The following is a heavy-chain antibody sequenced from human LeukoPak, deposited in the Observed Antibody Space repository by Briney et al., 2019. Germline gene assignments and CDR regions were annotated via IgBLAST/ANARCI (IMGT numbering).Heavy chain of an antibody. Sequence: PGGSLRLSCAASGFTFCSYWMHWVRQAPGKGLVWVSRISGDGGSTTYAESVKGRFTISRDNAKNTLYLQMNSLRAEDTAVYYCARELPFDYWGQGTLVTVSS. J-gene: IGHJ4*02. V-gene: IGHV3-74*01. CDR2: ISGDGGST. CDR1: GFTFCSYW. CDR3: ARELPFDY.